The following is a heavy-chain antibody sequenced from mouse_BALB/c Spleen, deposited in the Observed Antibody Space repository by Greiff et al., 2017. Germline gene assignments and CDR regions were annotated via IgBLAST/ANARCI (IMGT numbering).Heavy chain of an antibody. Sequence: VQLQQSGAELAKPGASVTMSCKASGYTFTSYWMHWVKQRPGQGLEWIGYINPSTGYTEYNQKFKDKATLTADKSSSTAYMPLSSLTSEDSAVYYCARSYGNFDYWGQGTTLTVSS. CDR1: GYTFTSYW. CDR3: ARSYGNFDY. V-gene: IGHV1-7*01. J-gene: IGHJ2*01. D-gene: IGHD2-10*02. CDR2: INPSTGYT.